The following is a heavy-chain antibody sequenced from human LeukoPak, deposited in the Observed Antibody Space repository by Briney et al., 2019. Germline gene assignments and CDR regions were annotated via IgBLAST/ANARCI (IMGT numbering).Heavy chain of an antibody. Sequence: PSETLSLTCTVSGGSISSSSYYWGWIRQPPGKGLEWIGSIYYSGSTYYNPSLKSRVTISVDTSKNQFSLKLSSVTAADTAVYYCARQSVRGVTHQWWGQGTLVTVSS. V-gene: IGHV4-39*07. CDR2: IYYSGST. D-gene: IGHD3-10*01. J-gene: IGHJ4*02. CDR1: GGSISSSSYY. CDR3: ARQSVRGVTHQW.